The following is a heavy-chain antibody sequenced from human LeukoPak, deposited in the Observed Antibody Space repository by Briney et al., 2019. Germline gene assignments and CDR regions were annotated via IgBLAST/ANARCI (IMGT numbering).Heavy chain of an antibody. J-gene: IGHJ4*02. CDR2: IKPTKTDGGAP. D-gene: IGHD3-22*01. CDR3: TTAYYDSSGYYYGLDY. Sequence: GGSLRLSCVASGFTFRSYEMNWVRQAPGKGLEWVGRIKPTKTDGGAPYYAAPVKGRFTISRDDSTDRLYLQMNSLKTEDTAVYYCTTAYYDSSGYYYGLDYWGQGTLVTVSS. V-gene: IGHV3-15*01. CDR1: GFTFRSYE.